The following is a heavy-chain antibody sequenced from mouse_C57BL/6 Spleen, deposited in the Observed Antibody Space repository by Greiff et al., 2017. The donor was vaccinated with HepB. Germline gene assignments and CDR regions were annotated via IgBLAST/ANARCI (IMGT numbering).Heavy chain of an antibody. V-gene: IGHV1-15*01. D-gene: IGHD1-1*01. Sequence: QVQLQQSGAELVRPGASVTLSCKASGYTFPDYEMPWVKQTPVHGLEWIGAIEPETGGTAYNQKFKGKAILTADKSSSTAYMELRSLTSEDSAVYYCTTITTVVATEDWYFDVWGTGTTVTVSS. CDR1: GYTFPDYE. CDR2: IEPETGGT. CDR3: TTITTVVATEDWYFDV. J-gene: IGHJ1*03.